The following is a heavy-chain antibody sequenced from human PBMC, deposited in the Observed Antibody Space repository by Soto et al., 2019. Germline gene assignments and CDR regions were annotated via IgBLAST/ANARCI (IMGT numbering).Heavy chain of an antibody. CDR3: ARRARIGKQLWLPFDY. V-gene: IGHV1-8*01. Sequence: GASVKVSCKASGDTFRDYDLDWVRQASGQGLEWMGWMNPNSGNTAYAQKFQGRVTMTRDTSINTAYMELTSLRSEDTAVYYCARRARIGKQLWLPFDYWAQGTLVTVSS. CDR1: GDTFRDYD. J-gene: IGHJ4*02. D-gene: IGHD5-18*01. CDR2: MNPNSGNT.